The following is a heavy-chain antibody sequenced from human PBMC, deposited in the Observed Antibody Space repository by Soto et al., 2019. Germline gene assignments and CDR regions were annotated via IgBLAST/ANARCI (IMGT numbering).Heavy chain of an antibody. Sequence: GGCLRLSCAASGFTFSDYYMSWIRQAPGKGLEWVSAISGSGGSTYYADSVKGRFTISRDNSKNTLYLQMNSLRAEDTAVYYCAKSWYYYGSGSYPYFDYWGQGTLVTVSS. D-gene: IGHD3-10*01. J-gene: IGHJ4*02. CDR1: GFTFSDYY. V-gene: IGHV3-23*01. CDR2: ISGSGGST. CDR3: AKSWYYYGSGSYPYFDY.